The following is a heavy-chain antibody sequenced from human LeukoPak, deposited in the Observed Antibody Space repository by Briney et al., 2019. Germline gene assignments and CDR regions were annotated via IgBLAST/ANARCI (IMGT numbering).Heavy chain of an antibody. CDR2: ISRSGGTT. Sequence: PGGSLRLSCAASGFTFTSHAITWVRQAPGRGLEWVSAISRSGGTTYYADSVKGRFTISRDNSKNTLYLQMNSLRPEDTAIYYCAKDFEVHSNGCREYFDYWGQGTLVTVSS. CDR1: GFTFTSHA. CDR3: AKDFEVHSNGCREYFDY. V-gene: IGHV3-23*01. J-gene: IGHJ4*02. D-gene: IGHD6-19*01.